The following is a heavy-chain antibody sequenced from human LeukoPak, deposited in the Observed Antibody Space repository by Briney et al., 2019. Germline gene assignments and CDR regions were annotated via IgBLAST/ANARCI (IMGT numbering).Heavy chain of an antibody. CDR2: KNQDGSEK. CDR3: ARETWGDDY. Sequence: QSGGSLRLSCAASGFTFSSYWMSWVRQAPGKGLEWVANKNQDGSEKYYVDSVKGRFTISRDNAKKSLYLQMNSLRAEDTAVYYCARETWGDDYWGQGTLVTVSS. CDR1: GFTFSSYW. J-gene: IGHJ4*02. D-gene: IGHD3-16*01. V-gene: IGHV3-7*01.